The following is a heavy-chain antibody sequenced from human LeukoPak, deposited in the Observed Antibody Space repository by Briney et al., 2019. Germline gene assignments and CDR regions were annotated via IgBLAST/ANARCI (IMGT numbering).Heavy chain of an antibody. J-gene: IGHJ3*02. D-gene: IGHD3-22*01. CDR2: IIPIFGTA. Sequence: GASVKVSCKASGGTFSSYAISWVRQAPGQGLEWMGGIIPIFGTANYAQKFQGRVTITADESTSTAYMELSSLRSEDTAVYYCASRGYYDSSGYYTNAFDIWGQGTMVTVSS. CDR1: GGTFSSYA. V-gene: IGHV1-69*13. CDR3: ASRGYYDSSGYYTNAFDI.